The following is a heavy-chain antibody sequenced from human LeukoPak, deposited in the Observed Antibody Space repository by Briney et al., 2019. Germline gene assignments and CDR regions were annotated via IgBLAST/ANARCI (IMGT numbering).Heavy chain of an antibody. V-gene: IGHV4-31*03. D-gene: IGHD6-19*01. CDR1: GGSISSGGYY. CDR2: IYYSGST. J-gene: IGHJ5*02. Sequence: SETLSLTCTVSGGSISSGGYYWSWIRQHPGKGLEWIGYIYYSGSTYYNPSLKSRVTISVDTSKNQFSLKLSSVTAADTAVYYCARASRRWLANWFDPWGQGTLVTVSS. CDR3: ARASRRWLANWFDP.